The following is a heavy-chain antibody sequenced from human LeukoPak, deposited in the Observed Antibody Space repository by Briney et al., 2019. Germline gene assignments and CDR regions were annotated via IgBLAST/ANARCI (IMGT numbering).Heavy chain of an antibody. V-gene: IGHV1-3*01. J-gene: IGHJ3*02. Sequence: GASVKVSCKASGYTFTSYAMHWVRQAPGQRLEWMGWINAGNGNTKYSQKFQGRVTITRDTSASTAYMELSSLRSEDTAVYYCARDGPWELLRLPFDIWGQGTMVTVSS. CDR2: INAGNGNT. CDR1: GYTFTSYA. CDR3: ARDGPWELLRLPFDI. D-gene: IGHD1-26*01.